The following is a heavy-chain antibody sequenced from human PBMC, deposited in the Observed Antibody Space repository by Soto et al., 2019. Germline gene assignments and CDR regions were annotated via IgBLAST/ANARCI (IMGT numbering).Heavy chain of an antibody. V-gene: IGHV1-18*01. J-gene: IGHJ5*02. CDR2: ISAYNGNT. CDR3: AVLLAGAADTDYWFDP. Sequence: ASVPFSCTASGYTFPSYGISWVRQAPGHGLERMGWISAYNGNTNYAHKPQGRVTMTTDTTTSTAYMELRSLRSDATAVYYWAVLLAGAADTDYWFDPWGQGTLVTVSS. D-gene: IGHD6-13*01. CDR1: GYTFPSYG.